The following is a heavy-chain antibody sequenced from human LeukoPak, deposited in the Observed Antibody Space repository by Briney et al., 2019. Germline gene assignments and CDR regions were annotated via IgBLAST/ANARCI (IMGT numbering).Heavy chain of an antibody. CDR1: GFSISSSSYY. J-gene: IGHJ4*02. V-gene: IGHV4-39*01. Sequence: SETLSLTGTVSGFSISSSSYYWGCIRQPPGKGREWIGSIDYTGSTYYNPALKSSVNISVDTSKNQSSVKLSSVTAADTAVYYCARHCPQYYYDSSGYYACFDYWGQGTLVTVSS. CDR3: ARHCPQYYYDSSGYYACFDY. CDR2: IDYTGST. D-gene: IGHD3-22*01.